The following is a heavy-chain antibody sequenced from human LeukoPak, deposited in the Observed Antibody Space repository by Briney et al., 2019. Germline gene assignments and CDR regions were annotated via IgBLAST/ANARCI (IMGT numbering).Heavy chain of an antibody. CDR3: ARQTGTVTSIGY. V-gene: IGHV4-59*01. CDR1: GDSISNNF. Sequence: PAETLCLTCTVSGDSISNNFWSWIRQPPGKGLEWIGYVYDSGHTNYNPSLKSRVTISLDTSKNQFYLKLTSVTAADTAVYYCARQTGTVTSIGYWGQGALVTVSS. CDR2: VYDSGHT. D-gene: IGHD1/OR15-1a*01. J-gene: IGHJ4*02.